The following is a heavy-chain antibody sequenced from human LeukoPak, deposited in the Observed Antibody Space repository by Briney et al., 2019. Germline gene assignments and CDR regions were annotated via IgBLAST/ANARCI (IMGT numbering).Heavy chain of an antibody. CDR2: IYYSGST. D-gene: IGHD6-19*01. CDR3: ARSVAGGPRVEFDY. V-gene: IGHV4-61*08. J-gene: IGHJ4*02. Sequence: SETLSLTCTVSGGSISSGGYYWSWIRQHPGKGLEWIGYIYYSGSTNYNPSLKSRVTISVDTSKNQFSLKLSSVTAADTAVYYCARSVAGGPRVEFDYWGQGTLVTVSS. CDR1: GGSISSGGYY.